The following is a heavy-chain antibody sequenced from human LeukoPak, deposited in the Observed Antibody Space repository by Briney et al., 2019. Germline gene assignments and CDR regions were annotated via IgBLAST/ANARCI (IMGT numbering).Heavy chain of an antibody. CDR2: IYYSGST. V-gene: IGHV4-39*01. CDR3: ARHSITMVRLLEFDY. CDR1: GGSISSSSYY. J-gene: IGHJ4*02. D-gene: IGHD3-10*01. Sequence: PSQTLSLTCTVSGGSISSSSYYWGWIRQPPGKGLEWIGGIYYSGSTYYNPSLKSRVTISVDTSKNQFSLKLSSVTAADTAVYYCARHSITMVRLLEFDYWGQGTLVTVSS.